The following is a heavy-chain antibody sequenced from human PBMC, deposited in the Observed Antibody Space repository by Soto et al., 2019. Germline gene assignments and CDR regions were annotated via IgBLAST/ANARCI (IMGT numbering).Heavy chain of an antibody. J-gene: IGHJ4*01. CDR2: IIPMFGTA. Sequence: QVQLVQSGAEVMKPGSSVKVSCKASGGTFSRHAISWVRQAPGQGLEWMGGIIPMFGTANHAQKFQGRVTIIADESTSTAYMELSSLRSEDTAIYYCARGWGYDSSDYYYAYWGQGTVVIVSS. CDR3: ARGWGYDSSDYYYAY. D-gene: IGHD3-22*01. CDR1: GGTFSRHA. V-gene: IGHV1-69*01.